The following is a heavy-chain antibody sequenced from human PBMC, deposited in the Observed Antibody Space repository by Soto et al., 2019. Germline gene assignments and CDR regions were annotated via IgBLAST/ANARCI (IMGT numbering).Heavy chain of an antibody. CDR1: GFTFSSYA. CDR2: ISGSGGST. D-gene: IGHD3-22*01. V-gene: IGHV3-23*01. J-gene: IGHJ4*02. Sequence: GGSLRLSCAASGFTFSSYAMSWVRQAPGKGLEWVSAISGSGGSTYYADSVKGRFTISRDNSKNTLYLQMNSLRAEDTAVYYCAKDLLPDYYDSSGYLRFDYWGQGTLVTVSS. CDR3: AKDLLPDYYDSSGYLRFDY.